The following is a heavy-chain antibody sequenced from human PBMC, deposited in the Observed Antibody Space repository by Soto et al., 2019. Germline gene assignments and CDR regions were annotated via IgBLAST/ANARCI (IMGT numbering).Heavy chain of an antibody. Sequence: LSLTCAASAFSFSDYYMAWIRQAPGKGLEWVSHINSRSDDIYYADSVKGRFTISRDNAKNSLFLQMNSLRAEDTAIYYCTRLGRTYRSSNSWGQGTLVTVSS. CDR1: AFSFSDYY. CDR2: INSRSDDI. D-gene: IGHD6-13*01. CDR3: TRLGRTYRSSNS. V-gene: IGHV3-11*01. J-gene: IGHJ5*02.